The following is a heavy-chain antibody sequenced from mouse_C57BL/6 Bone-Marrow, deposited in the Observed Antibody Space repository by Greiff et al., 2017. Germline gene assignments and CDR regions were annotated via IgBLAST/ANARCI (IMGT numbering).Heavy chain of an antibody. D-gene: IGHD2-4*01. Sequence: EVQLVESGGGLVQPGASLRLSCAASGFTFTDYYMSWVRQPPGKAPEWLALIRNKANGYTTEYTASVKGRFTISRDNSQNILYLQMNTLRAEDSATYYCVKARVYYDYVWFAYWGQGTLVTVSA. CDR1: GFTFTDYY. CDR3: VKARVYYDYVWFAY. J-gene: IGHJ3*01. V-gene: IGHV7-4*01. CDR2: IRNKANGYTT.